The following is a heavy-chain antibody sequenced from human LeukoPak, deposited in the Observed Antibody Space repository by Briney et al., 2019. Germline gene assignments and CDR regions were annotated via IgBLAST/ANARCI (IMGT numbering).Heavy chain of an antibody. CDR2: LHYSGST. J-gene: IGHJ4*02. CDR3: AIGGVYCSRTSCDSYFDY. CDR1: GGSISSSSYY. V-gene: IGHV4-39*07. D-gene: IGHD2-2*01. Sequence: SETLSLTCTVSGGSISSSSYYWGWIRQTPGKGLEWIGSLHYSGSTYYNPSLKGRVTISVDTSKNQFSLKLSSVTAADTAVYYCAIGGVYCSRTSCDSYFDYWGQGTLVTVSS.